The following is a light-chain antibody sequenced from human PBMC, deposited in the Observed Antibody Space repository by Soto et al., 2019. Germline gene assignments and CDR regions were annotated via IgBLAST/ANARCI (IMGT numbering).Light chain of an antibody. CDR3: SSYGGNNNLL. CDR2: EVN. Sequence: QSALTQPASVSGSPGQSITISCTGTSSDVGSYDLVSWYQQRPGKAPKLLIYEVNKRPSGVPDRFSGSKSGNTASLTVSGLQAEDEAHYYCSSYGGNNNLLFGGGTKLTVL. J-gene: IGLJ2*01. V-gene: IGLV2-8*01. CDR1: SSDVGSYDL.